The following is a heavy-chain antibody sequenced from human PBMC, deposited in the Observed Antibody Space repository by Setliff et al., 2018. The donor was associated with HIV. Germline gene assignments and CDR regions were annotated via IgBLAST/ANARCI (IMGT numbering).Heavy chain of an antibody. V-gene: IGHV1-69*13. CDR2: IVPILNTG. J-gene: IGHJ6*03. D-gene: IGHD1-1*01. Sequence: SVKVSCKASGYTFTSYGISWVRQAPGQGLEWMGGIVPILNTGNYAPKFQGRVTITADESTTTAYMELSSLRAEDTAVYYCAKDGHDQDRYYHMDVWGKGTTVTVSS. CDR1: GYTFTSYG. CDR3: AKDGHDQDRYYHMDV.